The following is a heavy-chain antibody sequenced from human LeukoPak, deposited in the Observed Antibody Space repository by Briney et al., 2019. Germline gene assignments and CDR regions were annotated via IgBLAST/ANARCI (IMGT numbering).Heavy chain of an antibody. D-gene: IGHD5-12*01. CDR3: ARAYTGFESFDY. CDR2: INPNSGGT. CDR1: GYAFTGYY. J-gene: IGHJ4*02. V-gene: IGHV1-2*02. Sequence: ASVKVSFKASGYAFTGYYMHWVRQAPGQGPEWLGWINPNSGGTKSAQKFLGRVTMSRDRSINTAYMELSGLTSDDTALYYCARAYTGFESFDYWGQGTLVTVSS.